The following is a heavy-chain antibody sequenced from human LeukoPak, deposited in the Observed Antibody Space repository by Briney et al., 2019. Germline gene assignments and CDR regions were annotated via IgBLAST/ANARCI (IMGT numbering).Heavy chain of an antibody. CDR1: GFTFSSYS. CDR3: ARDVMVRNWFDP. J-gene: IGHJ5*02. CDR2: INSRSDTI. Sequence: GGSLRLSFAASGFTFSSYSMNWVRQAPGKGLEWVSYINSRSDTIFYAESVRGRFTISRDNVKNSLYLQLNSLRVEDTAIYYCARDVMVRNWFDPWGQGTLVTVSS. V-gene: IGHV3-48*04. D-gene: IGHD3-10*01.